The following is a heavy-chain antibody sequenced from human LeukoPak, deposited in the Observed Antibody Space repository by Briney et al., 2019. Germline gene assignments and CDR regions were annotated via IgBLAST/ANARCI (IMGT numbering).Heavy chain of an antibody. CDR3: ARIGYSSSSLDY. CDR1: GFTFDDYA. V-gene: IGHV3-9*01. CDR2: ISWNSGSI. J-gene: IGHJ4*02. Sequence: GRSLRLSCAASGFTFDDYAMPWVRQAPGKGLEWVSGISWNSGSIGYADSVKGRFTISRDNAKNSLYLQMNSLRAEDTAVYYCARIGYSSSSLDYWGQGTLVTVSS. D-gene: IGHD6-6*01.